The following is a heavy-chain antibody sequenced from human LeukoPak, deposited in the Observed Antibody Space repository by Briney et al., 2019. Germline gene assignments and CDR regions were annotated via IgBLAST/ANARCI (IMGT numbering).Heavy chain of an antibody. D-gene: IGHD3-22*01. V-gene: IGHV4-59*08. CDR1: GGSISSYY. J-gene: IGHJ4*02. Sequence: SETLSLTCTVSGGSISSYYWSWIRQPPGKGLEWIGYIYYSGSTNYNPSLKSRVTISVDTSKNQFSLKLSSVTAADTAVYYCAGLGTYYYDSSGYYNDYWGQGTLVTVSS. CDR3: AGLGTYYYDSSGYYNDY. CDR2: IYYSGST.